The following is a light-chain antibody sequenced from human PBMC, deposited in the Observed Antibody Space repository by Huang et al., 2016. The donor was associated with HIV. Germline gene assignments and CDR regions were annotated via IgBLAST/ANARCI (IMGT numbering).Light chain of an antibody. J-gene: IGKJ2*01. CDR1: QSISTD. CDR3: QQYNNWPPYT. V-gene: IGKV3-15*01. CDR2: GAS. Sequence: IVMTQSPATLSVSPGERATLSCRASQSISTDLAWYQQKPGQPPRLLIYGASTRATAIASRFSGSGSGTEFTLTISSPESEDSAVYYCQQYNNWPPYTFGQGTKLEIK.